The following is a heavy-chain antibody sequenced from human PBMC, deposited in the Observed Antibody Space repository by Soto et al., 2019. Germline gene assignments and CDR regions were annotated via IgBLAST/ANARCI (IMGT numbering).Heavy chain of an antibody. CDR3: PREGGGSYLANWFDP. D-gene: IGHD1-26*01. V-gene: IGHV1-8*01. Sequence: ASVKVSCTASGYTSTSYDINWVRQATGQGLEWMGWMNPNSGNTGYAQKFQGRVTITADESTSTAYMELSSLRSEDTAVYYCPREGGGSYLANWFDPWGQGTLVTVSS. CDR2: MNPNSGNT. CDR1: GYTSTSYD. J-gene: IGHJ5*02.